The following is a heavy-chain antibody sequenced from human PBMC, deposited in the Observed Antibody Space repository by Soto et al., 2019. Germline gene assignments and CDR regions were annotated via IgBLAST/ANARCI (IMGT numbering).Heavy chain of an antibody. CDR1: GFTFSTYG. J-gene: IGHJ4*02. CDR3: VTALRSPYPLGGAEFDS. CDR2: IPFDGSNQ. D-gene: IGHD1-26*01. Sequence: QVQLEESGGGVVQPGRSLRLSCAASGFTFSTYGMHWVRQSPGKGLEWVAAIPFDGSNQYYSDSVKGRFTISKDNSKNTLYLQMNSLRPQDTAVYYCVTALRSPYPLGGAEFDSWGQGTLVIVSS. V-gene: IGHV3-30*03.